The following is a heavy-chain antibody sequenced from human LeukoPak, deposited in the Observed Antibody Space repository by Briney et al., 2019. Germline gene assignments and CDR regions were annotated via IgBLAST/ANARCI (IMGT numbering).Heavy chain of an antibody. V-gene: IGHV3-23*01. D-gene: IGHD3-3*01. Sequence: GSLRLSCAASGFTVSSNYMSWVRQAPGKGLEWVSAISGSGGSTYYADSVKGRFTISRDNSKNTLYLQMNSLRAEDTAVYYCAKTSLTYYDFWSGYYHDYWGQGTLVTVSS. CDR2: ISGSGGST. CDR1: GFTVSSNY. CDR3: AKTSLTYYDFWSGYYHDY. J-gene: IGHJ4*02.